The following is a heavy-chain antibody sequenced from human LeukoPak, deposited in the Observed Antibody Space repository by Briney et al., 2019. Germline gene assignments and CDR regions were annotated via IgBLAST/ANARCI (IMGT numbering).Heavy chain of an antibody. CDR1: GGSISSASYY. Sequence: SETLSLTCTVSGGSISSASYYWSWIRQPAGKGLEWIGRINTSGSTNYNPSLKSRVTISIDTSKNQFSLKLSSVTAADTAVYYCARSPERWLQLLIDYWGQGTLVTVSS. D-gene: IGHD5-24*01. J-gene: IGHJ4*02. CDR2: INTSGST. V-gene: IGHV4-61*02. CDR3: ARSPERWLQLLIDY.